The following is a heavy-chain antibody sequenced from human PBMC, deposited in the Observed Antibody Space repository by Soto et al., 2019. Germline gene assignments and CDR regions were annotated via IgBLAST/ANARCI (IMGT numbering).Heavy chain of an antibody. CDR3: ARERVPAYIHHTWFDP. CDR2: NYYSGST. CDR1: GGSISSGDYY. D-gene: IGHD2-2*02. V-gene: IGHV4-30-4*01. J-gene: IGHJ5*02. Sequence: PSETLSLTCTVSGGSISSGDYYWSWIRQPPGKGLEWIGYNYYSGSTYYNPSLKSQVTISIDTSKTPFSLKLSPVTAADTAVYYCARERVPAYIHHTWFDPWGQGTLVTVSS.